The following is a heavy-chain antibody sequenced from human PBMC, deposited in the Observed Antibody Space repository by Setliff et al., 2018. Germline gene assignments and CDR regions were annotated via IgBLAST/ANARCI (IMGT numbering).Heavy chain of an antibody. Sequence: GSLRLSCAASGVTVSDAWMSWVRQAPGKGLEWVANINQDGSEKYYVDSVKGRFTISRDNARNSLYLQMNSLRAEDTAVYYCARVWFGNMDVWGKGTMVTVSS. CDR1: GVTVSDAW. D-gene: IGHD3-10*01. J-gene: IGHJ6*03. V-gene: IGHV3-7*03. CDR3: ARVWFGNMDV. CDR2: INQDGSEK.